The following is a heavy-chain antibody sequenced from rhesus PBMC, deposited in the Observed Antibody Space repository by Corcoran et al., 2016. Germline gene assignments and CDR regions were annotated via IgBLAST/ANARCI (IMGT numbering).Heavy chain of an antibody. J-gene: IGHJ4*01. Sequence: QVQLQESGPGLVKPWATLSLTCAVSGDSLRGYYWNWIRQPPGKGLEWIGYISGDSWIADYKPSLKRRVTISTDTSKKQFSLMLTSVTAADTAVYYCARRGWIGQMDHWGQGLLVTVS. V-gene: IGHV4-165*02. CDR3: ARRGWIGQMDH. CDR2: ISGDSWIA. D-gene: IGHD5-12*01. CDR1: GDSLRGYY.